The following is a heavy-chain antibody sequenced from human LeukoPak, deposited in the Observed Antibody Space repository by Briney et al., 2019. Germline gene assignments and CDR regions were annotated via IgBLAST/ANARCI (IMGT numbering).Heavy chain of an antibody. CDR2: ISYDGSNK. J-gene: IGHJ3*02. V-gene: IGHV3-30*18. CDR1: GFTFSSYG. D-gene: IGHD5-12*01. Sequence: GGSLRLSCAASGFTFSSYGMHWVRQAPGKGLEWVAVISYDGSNKYYADSVKGRFTISRDNYKNTLYLQMNSLRAEDTAVYYCAKVAHSGYDLWSAFDIWGQGTMVTVSS. CDR3: AKVAHSGYDLWSAFDI.